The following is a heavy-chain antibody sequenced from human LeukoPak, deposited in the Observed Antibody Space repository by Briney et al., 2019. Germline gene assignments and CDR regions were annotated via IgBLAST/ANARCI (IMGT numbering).Heavy chain of an antibody. CDR1: GGSISSYY. J-gene: IGHJ4*02. Sequence: PSETLSLTCTVSGGSISSYYWSWIRQPPGKGLEWIGYIYYSGSTNYNPPLKSRVTISVDTSKNQFSLKLSSVTAADTAVYYCARGGYSSGVFDYWGQGTLVTVSS. CDR2: IYYSGST. V-gene: IGHV4-59*01. CDR3: ARGGYSSGVFDY. D-gene: IGHD6-19*01.